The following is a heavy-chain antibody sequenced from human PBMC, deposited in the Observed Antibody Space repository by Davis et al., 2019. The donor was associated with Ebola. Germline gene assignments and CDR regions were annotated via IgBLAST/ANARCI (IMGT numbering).Heavy chain of an antibody. J-gene: IGHJ6*03. CDR3: VRDYGRGWSSLYYYMDV. CDR2: ISSSGSSI. D-gene: IGHD3-10*01. Sequence: GGSLRLSCEVSGFTFSDYYMNWIRQAPGKGLECISYISSSGSSIYYADSVKGRFTISRDNAKNSLYLQMNGLRAEDTAVDYCVRDYGRGWSSLYYYMDVWGKGTTVTVSS. CDR1: GFTFSDYY. V-gene: IGHV3-11*04.